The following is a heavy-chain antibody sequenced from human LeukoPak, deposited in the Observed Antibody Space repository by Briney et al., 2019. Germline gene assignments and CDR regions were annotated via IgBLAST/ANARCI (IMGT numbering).Heavy chain of an antibody. D-gene: IGHD6-13*01. J-gene: IGHJ6*02. CDR1: GGTFSSYA. CDR3: AKGHGTSSFTSSLTYYLMDV. V-gene: IGHV1-69*04. CDR2: IIPILGIA. Sequence: GASVKVSCKASGGTFSSYAISWVRQAPGQGLEWMGRIIPILGIANYAQKFQGRVTITADKSTSTAYMELSSLRAEDTAVYYCAKGHGTSSFTSSLTYYLMDVWGQGTTVTVSS.